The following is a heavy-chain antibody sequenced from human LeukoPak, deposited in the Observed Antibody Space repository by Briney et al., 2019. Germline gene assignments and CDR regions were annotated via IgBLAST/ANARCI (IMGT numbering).Heavy chain of an antibody. V-gene: IGHV4-39*01. Sequence: ETLSLTCTFSGGSISSSSYYWGWIRQPPGKGLEWVGSIYYSGSTYYNPSLKSRVTISVDTSKNQFSLKLSSVTAADTAVYYCARLQRLGELYWGQGTLVTVSS. CDR2: IYYSGST. CDR3: ARLQRLGELY. J-gene: IGHJ4*02. CDR1: GGSISSSSYY. D-gene: IGHD3-16*01.